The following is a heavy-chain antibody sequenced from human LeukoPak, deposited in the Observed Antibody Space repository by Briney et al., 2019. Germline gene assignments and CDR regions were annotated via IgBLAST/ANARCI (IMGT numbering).Heavy chain of an antibody. CDR1: GYTFIAFY. D-gene: IGHD3-10*01. Sequence: ASVKVSCKTSGYTFIAFYLHWVRQAPGQGLEWMGWINTNSGGTTYAQKFQGRVTMTTDTSISTAYLELNGLRSDDTAVYYCARDLDYGSGSFSNWGQGAIVTASS. CDR2: INTNSGGT. J-gene: IGHJ4*02. CDR3: ARDLDYGSGSFSN. V-gene: IGHV1-2*02.